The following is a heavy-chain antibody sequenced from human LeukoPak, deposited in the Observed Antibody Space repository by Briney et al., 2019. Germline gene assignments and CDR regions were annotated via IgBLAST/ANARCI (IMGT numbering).Heavy chain of an antibody. J-gene: IGHJ3*02. V-gene: IGHV3-21*01. CDR1: GFTFSSYS. Sequence: GGSLRLSCAASGFTFSSYSMNWVRQAPGRGLEWVSSISSSSSYIYYADSVKGRFTISRDNAKNSLYLQMNSLRAEDTAVYYCARAYGYDSSGYEDAFDIWGQGTMVTVSS. CDR2: ISSSSSYI. D-gene: IGHD3-22*01. CDR3: ARAYGYDSSGYEDAFDI.